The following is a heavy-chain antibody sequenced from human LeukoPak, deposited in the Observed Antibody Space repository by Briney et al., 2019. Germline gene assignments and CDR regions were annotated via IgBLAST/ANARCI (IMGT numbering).Heavy chain of an antibody. J-gene: IGHJ3*02. V-gene: IGHV3-33*01. D-gene: IGHD5-24*01. CDR2: IWYDGSNE. CDR1: GFTFSTYG. Sequence: PGRSLRLSCAASGFTFSTYGMHWVRQGPGKGLEWVAVIWYDGSNEYYVDSVKGRFTISRDKSKNTLYLQMNSLRAEDTAVYYCARDRRRDGYKLDAFDIWGQGTMVTVSS. CDR3: ARDRRRDGYKLDAFDI.